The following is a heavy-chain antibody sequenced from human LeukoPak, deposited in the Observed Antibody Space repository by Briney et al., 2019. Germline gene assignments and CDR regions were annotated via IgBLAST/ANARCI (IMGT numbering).Heavy chain of an antibody. D-gene: IGHD6-13*01. Sequence: SETLSLNCTVSGGSISTSSYSWGWIRQPPGKGLEWIGNIYYTGSTRYNPSLKSRVTISVDTSKNQLSLQLNSVTAAETAVYYCARRRAAIGTHRTCFDYWGQGALVTVSS. CDR3: ARRRAAIGTHRTCFDY. V-gene: IGHV4-39*01. CDR1: GGSISTSSYS. J-gene: IGHJ4*02. CDR2: IYYTGST.